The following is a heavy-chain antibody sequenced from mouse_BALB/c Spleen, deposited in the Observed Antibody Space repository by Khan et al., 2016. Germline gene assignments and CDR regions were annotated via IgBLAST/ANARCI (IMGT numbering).Heavy chain of an antibody. V-gene: IGHV1S81*02. D-gene: IGHD1-2*01. CDR1: GYTFTSYW. CDR3: ARRITARAY. CDR2: INPSNGRT. J-gene: IGHJ3*01. Sequence: QVQLQQPGAELVKPGASVKLSCKASGYTFTSYWMHWVKQRPGQGLEWIGEINPSNGRTNYNEKFKSKATLTVDKSSSTAYMQLSSLTSEDSAVYYCARRITARAYWGQGTLVTVSA.